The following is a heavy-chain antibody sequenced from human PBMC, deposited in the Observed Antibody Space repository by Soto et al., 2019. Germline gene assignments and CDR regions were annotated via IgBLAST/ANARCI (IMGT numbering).Heavy chain of an antibody. CDR2: IYHIGNT. CDR3: ARETYSDSRTLNIHFDL. D-gene: IGHD3-10*01. Sequence: SETLSLTCTVSGGSVTSGINYWNWIRQPPGKGLEWIGYIYHIGNTNYNPSLKGRVTISIDTSRNQVSLELFSVTAADTAVYYCARETYSDSRTLNIHFDLWGQGTLVTVSS. V-gene: IGHV4-61*01. CDR1: GGSVTSGINY. J-gene: IGHJ4*02.